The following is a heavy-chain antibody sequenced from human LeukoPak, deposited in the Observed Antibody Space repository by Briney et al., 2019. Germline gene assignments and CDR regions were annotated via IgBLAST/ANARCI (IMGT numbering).Heavy chain of an antibody. Sequence: ASVKVSCKASGYTFTIYGISWVRQAPGQGLEWMGWINSYNGNTNYAQKFRGRVTMTTDTSTGTAYMELRSLSSDDTAVYYCARIPTMTDYYFDYWGQGTLVTVSS. V-gene: IGHV1-18*04. CDR3: ARIPTMTDYYFDY. CDR2: INSYNGNT. J-gene: IGHJ4*02. CDR1: GYTFTIYG. D-gene: IGHD3-22*01.